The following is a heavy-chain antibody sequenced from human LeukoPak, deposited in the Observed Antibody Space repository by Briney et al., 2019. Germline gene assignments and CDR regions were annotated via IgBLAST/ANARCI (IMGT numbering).Heavy chain of an antibody. CDR2: IYYSGST. Sequence: SETLSLTCTVAGGSISSYYWSWIRQPPGKGLEWIGYIYYSGSTSYNPSLKSRVTISVDTSKNQFSLKLSSVTAADTAVYYCARGVVTTAFHYYYGMDVWGQGTTVTVSS. CDR3: ARGVVTTAFHYYYGMDV. CDR1: GGSISSYY. J-gene: IGHJ6*02. D-gene: IGHD2-21*02. V-gene: IGHV4-59*01.